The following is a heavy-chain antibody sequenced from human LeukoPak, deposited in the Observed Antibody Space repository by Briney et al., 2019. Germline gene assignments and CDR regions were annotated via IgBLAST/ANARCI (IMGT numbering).Heavy chain of an antibody. CDR2: ISSSGST. Sequence: GGSLRLSCAASGFIVSNNHMNWVRQAPGKGLEWISYISSSGSTMYADSVKGRFTISRDNAKNSLYLQMNSLRAEDTAVYYCARHNGWYDYWGQGTLVTVSS. CDR1: GFIVSNNH. CDR3: ARHNGWYDY. J-gene: IGHJ4*02. V-gene: IGHV3-48*03. D-gene: IGHD6-19*01.